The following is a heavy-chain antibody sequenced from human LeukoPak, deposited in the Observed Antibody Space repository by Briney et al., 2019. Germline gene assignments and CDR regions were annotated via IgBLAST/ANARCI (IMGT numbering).Heavy chain of an antibody. Sequence: GGSLRLSCAASGFTFSNYWMSWVRQGPGKGLEWVATIKQDGSEKNYVDSVKGRFTISRDNAKKSLYLEMNSLRGEDTAVYYCASSYYDSSVHAFDIWGLGTMVTVS. D-gene: IGHD3-3*01. CDR1: GFTFSNYW. CDR3: ASSYYDSSVHAFDI. CDR2: IKQDGSEK. V-gene: IGHV3-7*01. J-gene: IGHJ3*02.